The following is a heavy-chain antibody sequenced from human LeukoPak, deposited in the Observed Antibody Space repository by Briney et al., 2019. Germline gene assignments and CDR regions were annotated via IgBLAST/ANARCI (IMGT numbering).Heavy chain of an antibody. CDR3: ATDRDIVVVPAAIPYYFDY. CDR1: GFTFSSYS. D-gene: IGHD2-2*02. V-gene: IGHV3-48*01. J-gene: IGHJ4*02. CDR2: ISSSSSTI. Sequence: GGSLRLSCAASGFTFSSYSMNWVRQAPGKGLECVSYISSSSSTIYYADSVKGRFTISRDNAKNSLYLQMNSLRVEGTSVYYCATDRDIVVVPAAIPYYFDYWRQGTLVTVSS.